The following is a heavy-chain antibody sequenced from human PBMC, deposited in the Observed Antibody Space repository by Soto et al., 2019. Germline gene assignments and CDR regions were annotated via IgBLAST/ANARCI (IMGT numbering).Heavy chain of an antibody. V-gene: IGHV1-18*01. CDR2: INHYNGNT. CDR3: ARGGASTGGMDV. J-gene: IGHJ6*02. CDR1: GYTFTSYG. D-gene: IGHD1-26*01. Sequence: QVQLVQSGVEVKKPGASMKVSCKASGYTFTSYGFSWVRQAPGQGLEWMGWINHYNGNTNYAQNLQGRVTMTTDTSTSTAYMELRSLTSDDTAVYYCARGGASTGGMDVWGQGTTVTVSS.